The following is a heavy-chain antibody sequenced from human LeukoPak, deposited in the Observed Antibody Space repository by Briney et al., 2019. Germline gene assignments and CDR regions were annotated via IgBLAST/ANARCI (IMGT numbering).Heavy chain of an antibody. V-gene: IGHV1-18*01. Sequence: ASVTVSCKASGYTFTSYGISWVRQAPGQGLEWMGWISAYNGNTNYAQKLQGRVTMTTDTSTSTAYMELRSLRSDDTAVYYCARDPPYGDLGVGWFDPWGQGTLVTVSS. CDR2: ISAYNGNT. J-gene: IGHJ5*02. CDR3: ARDPPYGDLGVGWFDP. CDR1: GYTFTSYG. D-gene: IGHD4-17*01.